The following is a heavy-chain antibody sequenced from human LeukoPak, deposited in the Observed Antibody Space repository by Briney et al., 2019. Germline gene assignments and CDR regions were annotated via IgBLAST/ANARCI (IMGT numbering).Heavy chain of an antibody. V-gene: IGHV1-69*13. CDR2: IIPIFGTA. CDR3: ARPSYCSSTSCLNHYYYYYGMDV. J-gene: IGHJ6*02. D-gene: IGHD2-2*01. CDR1: GGTFSSYA. Sequence: ASVKVSCKASGGTFSSYAISWVRQAPGQGLEWMGGIIPIFGTANYAQKFQGRVTITADESTSTAYMELSSLRSEDTAVYYCARPSYCSSTSCLNHYYYYYGMDVWGQGTTVTVSS.